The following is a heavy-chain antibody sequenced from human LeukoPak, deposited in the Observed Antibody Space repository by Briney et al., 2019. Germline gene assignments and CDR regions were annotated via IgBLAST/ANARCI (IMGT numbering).Heavy chain of an antibody. J-gene: IGHJ1*01. CDR1: GFTFSTYW. Sequence: GGSLRLSSAASGFTFSTYWMHWVRQAPGKGLVWVSRIKSDGSTNYADSVKGRFTISRDNAKNTLSLQMNSLRPEDTGVYYCARAPSEIGGYYPEYFRHWGQGTLVTVSS. CDR2: IKSDGST. V-gene: IGHV3-74*01. CDR3: ARAPSEIGGYYPEYFRH. D-gene: IGHD3-22*01.